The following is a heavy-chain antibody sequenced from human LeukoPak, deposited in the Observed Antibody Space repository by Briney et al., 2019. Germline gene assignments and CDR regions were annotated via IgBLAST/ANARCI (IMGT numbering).Heavy chain of an antibody. D-gene: IGHD6-19*01. CDR3: ARGDQDSSGWYLPYYYYYYMDV. Sequence: GESLRLSCVASGFTFNNYWMDWVRQAPGKGLEWVAGIKPDGSQKDYVDSVKGRFTISRDNAKNSLYLQMNSLRAEDTAVYYCARGDQDSSGWYLPYYYYYYMDVWGKGTTVTVSS. V-gene: IGHV3-7*01. CDR1: GFTFNNYW. J-gene: IGHJ6*03. CDR2: IKPDGSQK.